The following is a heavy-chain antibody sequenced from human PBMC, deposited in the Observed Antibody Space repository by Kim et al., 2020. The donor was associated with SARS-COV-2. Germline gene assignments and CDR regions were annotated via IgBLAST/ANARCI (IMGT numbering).Heavy chain of an antibody. CDR1: GDSVSSNSAA. D-gene: IGHD2-8*01. CDR3: ARGGIVLMVYAPGGLDY. J-gene: IGHJ4*02. V-gene: IGHV6-1*01. CDR2: TYYRSKWYN. Sequence: SQTLSLTCAISGDSVSSNSAAWNWIRQSPSRGLEWLGRTYYRSKWYNDYAVSVKSRITINPDTSKNQFSLQLNSVTPEDTAVYYCARGGIVLMVYAPGGLDYWGQVTLVTVSS.